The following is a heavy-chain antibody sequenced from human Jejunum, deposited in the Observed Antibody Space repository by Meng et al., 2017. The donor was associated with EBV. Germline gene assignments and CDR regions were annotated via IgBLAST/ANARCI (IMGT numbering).Heavy chain of an antibody. D-gene: IGHD1-26*01. V-gene: IGHV4-61*08. CDR2: IYNSEST. J-gene: IGHJ4*02. Sequence: QVQLQASGPGLVKPSETLALTCTVPGGSVSSGGYYWSWIRQPPGKGLEWIGYIYNSESTNYKSSLKSRVTISADTSKNQFSLRLSSVTAADTAVYYCARDQNGSYFAYWGQGTLVTVSS. CDR3: ARDQNGSYFAY. CDR1: GGSVSSGGYY.